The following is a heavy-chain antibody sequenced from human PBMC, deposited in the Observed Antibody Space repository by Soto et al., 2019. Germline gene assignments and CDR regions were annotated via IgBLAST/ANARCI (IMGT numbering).Heavy chain of an antibody. J-gene: IGHJ4*02. CDR3: ARTYSSSWSPVDY. D-gene: IGHD6-13*01. Sequence: QVQLQQWGAGLLKPSETLSLTCAVYGGSFSGYYWSWIRQPPGKGLEWIGEINQSGGTNYNPSLKSRVTISVDKSKSQFSLKLSSVTAADTAVYYCARTYSSSWSPVDYWGQGTLVTVSS. CDR1: GGSFSGYY. V-gene: IGHV4-34*01. CDR2: INQSGGT.